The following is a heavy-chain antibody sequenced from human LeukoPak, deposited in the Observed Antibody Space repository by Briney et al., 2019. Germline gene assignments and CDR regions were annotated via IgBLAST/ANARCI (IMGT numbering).Heavy chain of an antibody. CDR2: ILNSGTTT. Sequence: GGSLRLSRAASGFTFSSYEMNWVRQAPGKGLEWVSYILNSGTTTYYADSVKGRFTISRDNAKNSLYLQMNSLRAEDTGVYYCARDPPDYWGQGILVTVSS. CDR1: GFTFSSYE. J-gene: IGHJ4*02. V-gene: IGHV3-48*03. CDR3: ARDPPDY.